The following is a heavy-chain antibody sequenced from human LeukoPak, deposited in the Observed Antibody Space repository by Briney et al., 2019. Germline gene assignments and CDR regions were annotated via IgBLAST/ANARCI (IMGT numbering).Heavy chain of an antibody. CDR3: ARLSSGLLDY. D-gene: IGHD3-22*01. Sequence: GGSLRLSCAASGFTFSSYSMNWVRQAPGKGLEWVSSISSSSSYIYYADSVKGRFTISRDNAKNSLYLQMNSLRAEDTAVYNCARLSSGLLDYWGQGTLVTVSS. V-gene: IGHV3-21*01. J-gene: IGHJ4*02. CDR2: ISSSSSYI. CDR1: GFTFSSYS.